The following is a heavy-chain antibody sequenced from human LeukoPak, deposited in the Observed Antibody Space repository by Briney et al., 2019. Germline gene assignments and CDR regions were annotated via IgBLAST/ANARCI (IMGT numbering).Heavy chain of an antibody. CDR1: GGSISSYY. Sequence: SETLSLTCTVSGGSISSYYWSWLRQPPGKGLEWIGYIYYSGSTNYNPSLKSRVTISVDTSKNQFSLKLSSVTAADTAVYYCARDRSNDFWSGYYGFDYWGQGTLVTVSS. J-gene: IGHJ4*02. CDR3: ARDRSNDFWSGYYGFDY. V-gene: IGHV4-59*01. D-gene: IGHD3-3*01. CDR2: IYYSGST.